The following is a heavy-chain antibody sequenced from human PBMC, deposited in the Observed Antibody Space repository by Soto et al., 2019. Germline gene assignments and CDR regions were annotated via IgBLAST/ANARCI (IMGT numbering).Heavy chain of an antibody. CDR2: IYSSGGT. Sequence: QVHLQESGPGLVKPSETLSLSCSVSGGSMNNYYWTWIRLPAGKGLEWIGRIYSSGGTHYNPSLKSRVTLSLDTSKNQFSLRLNSVTAADTAVYYCARGQRFSDWFDPWGQGTLVTVSS. D-gene: IGHD3-3*01. J-gene: IGHJ5*02. CDR1: GGSMNNYY. CDR3: ARGQRFSDWFDP. V-gene: IGHV4-4*07.